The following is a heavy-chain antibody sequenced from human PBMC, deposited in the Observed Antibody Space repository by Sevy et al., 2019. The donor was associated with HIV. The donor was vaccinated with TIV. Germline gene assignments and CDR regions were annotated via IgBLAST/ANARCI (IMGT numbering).Heavy chain of an antibody. V-gene: IGHV3-30*02. J-gene: IGHJ5*02. CDR3: AKDFTMYGLGRGSWFDP. Sequence: GESLKISCAASGFTFSNYGMHWVRQAPGKGLEWAAFIRFDGSNKYYADSVKGRFTISRDNSKNTMYLQMNSLRDEDTAVYYCAKDFTMYGLGRGSWFDPWGQGTLVTVSS. CDR2: IRFDGSNK. D-gene: IGHD3-10*01. CDR1: GFTFSNYG.